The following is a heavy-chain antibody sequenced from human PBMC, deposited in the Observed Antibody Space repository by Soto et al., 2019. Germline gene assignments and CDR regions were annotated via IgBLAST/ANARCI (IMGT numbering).Heavy chain of an antibody. D-gene: IGHD6-19*01. J-gene: IGHJ4*02. CDR3: ARGDLKAVAGRGYFDY. CDR2: INHSGST. CDR1: GGSFSGYY. V-gene: IGHV4-34*01. Sequence: QVQLQQWGAGLLKPSETLSLTCAVYGGSFSGYYWSWIRQPPGKGLEWIGEINHSGSTNYNPSLKSRVTISVDTSKNQFSLKLSSVTAADTAVYYCARGDLKAVAGRGYFDYWGQGTLVTVSS.